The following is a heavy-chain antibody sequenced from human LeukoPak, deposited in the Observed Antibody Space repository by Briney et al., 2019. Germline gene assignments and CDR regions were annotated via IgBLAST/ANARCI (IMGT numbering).Heavy chain of an antibody. V-gene: IGHV3-7*01. D-gene: IGHD3-10*01. CDR2: IQPDGSEQ. CDR1: GFTFSSHW. CDR3: AREITMVRGVSNWFDP. J-gene: IGHJ5*02. Sequence: TGGSLRLSCAASGFTFSSHWMSWVRQAPGKGLEWVGNIQPDGSEQYPVDSVKGRFTISRDNAKNSPYLQMNSLRAEDTAVYYCAREITMVRGVSNWFDPWGQGTLVTVSS.